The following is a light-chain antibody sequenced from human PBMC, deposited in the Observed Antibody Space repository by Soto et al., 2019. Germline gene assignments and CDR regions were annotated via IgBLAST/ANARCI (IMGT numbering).Light chain of an antibody. CDR2: GAS. J-gene: IGKJ5*01. Sequence: EIVLTQSPGTLSLSPGERATLYCRTSQSVSSSYLAWYQQKPGQAPRLLIYGASKRATGIPDRFSGSGSGRDFTLTISGLEPEDFAVYYCQQYGSSPLISFGQGTRLEI. V-gene: IGKV3-20*01. CDR1: QSVSSSY. CDR3: QQYGSSPLIS.